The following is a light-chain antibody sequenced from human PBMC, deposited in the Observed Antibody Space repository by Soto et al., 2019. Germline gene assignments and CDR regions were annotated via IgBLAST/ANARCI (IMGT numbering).Light chain of an antibody. Sequence: EIVLTQSPATLSLSPGERATLSCRASQNINNYLAWYQQKPGQAPRLLIYDASNRATGIPARFSGSGSGTDLNLTISRLEPEDFAVYYCQQCSNWPPLTFGGGTKVEIK. CDR3: QQCSNWPPLT. CDR1: QNINNY. V-gene: IGKV3-11*01. CDR2: DAS. J-gene: IGKJ4*01.